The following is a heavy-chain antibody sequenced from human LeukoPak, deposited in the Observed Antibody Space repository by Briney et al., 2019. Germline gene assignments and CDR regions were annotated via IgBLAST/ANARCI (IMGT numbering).Heavy chain of an antibody. Sequence: PGGPLRLSCAASGFTFSNYWMSWVRQAPGKGLEWVANIKQDGSEKYYVDSVKGRFTISRDNAKNSLYLQMNSLRAEDTAVYYCARSPEYYDFWSGYYTPYYYYGMDVWGQGTTVTVSS. CDR2: IKQDGSEK. V-gene: IGHV3-7*01. CDR3: ARSPEYYDFWSGYYTPYYYYGMDV. CDR1: GFTFSNYW. D-gene: IGHD3-3*01. J-gene: IGHJ6*02.